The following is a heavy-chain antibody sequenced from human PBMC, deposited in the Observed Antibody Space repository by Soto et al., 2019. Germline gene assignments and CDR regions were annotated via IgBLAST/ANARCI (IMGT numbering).Heavy chain of an antibody. CDR1: GYTFTSYD. V-gene: IGHV1-8*01. D-gene: IGHD3-16*01. J-gene: IGHJ6*03. CDR3: ARGLRFIPPRPNHSYYHLDV. CDR2: MNPNSGNT. Sequence: QVQLVQSGAEVKKPGASVKVSCQASGYTFTSYDVNWVRQATGQGLEWMGWMNPNSGNTVYAQKFQGRVTTTRNTSISTAYMELSSLRSDDTAVYYCARGLRFIPPRPNHSYYHLDVWGKGTTVTVSS.